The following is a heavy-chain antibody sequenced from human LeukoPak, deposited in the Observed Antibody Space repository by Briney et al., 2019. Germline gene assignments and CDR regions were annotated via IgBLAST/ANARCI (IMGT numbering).Heavy chain of an antibody. V-gene: IGHV3-23*01. CDR1: GFTFNSYA. D-gene: IGHD6-19*01. J-gene: IGHJ4*02. CDR2: IRGSGGGT. CDR3: AKAGIGVVGYFDY. Sequence: GGSVRLPCAASGFTFNSYAMSWVRQAPGKGLEWVSAIRGSGGGTYYADSVKGRFTISRDNSKNTLYLQMNSLRDEDTALYYCAKAGIGVVGYFDYWGQGTLVTVSS.